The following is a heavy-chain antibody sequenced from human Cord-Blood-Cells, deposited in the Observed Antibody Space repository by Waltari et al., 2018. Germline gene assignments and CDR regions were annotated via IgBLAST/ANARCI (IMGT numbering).Heavy chain of an antibody. CDR2: INHSGST. Sequence: VQPQQWGAGLLKPSETLSLTCAVYGGSFSGYYWRWIRQPPGKGLEWIGEINHSGSTNYNPSLKSRVTISVDTSKNQFSLKLSSVTAADTAVYYCARYKYDFWSGYYYYYYYGMDVWGQGTTVTVSS. CDR1: GGSFSGYY. J-gene: IGHJ6*02. V-gene: IGHV4-34*01. CDR3: ARYKYDFWSGYYYYYYYGMDV. D-gene: IGHD3-3*01.